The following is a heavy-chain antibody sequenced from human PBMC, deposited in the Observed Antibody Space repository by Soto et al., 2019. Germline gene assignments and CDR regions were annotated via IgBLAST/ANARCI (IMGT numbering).Heavy chain of an antibody. V-gene: IGHV3-74*01. J-gene: IGHJ6*02. CDR2: VSNEGSK. CDR3: TATPRNGMGV. Sequence: EVQLVESGGGLVQPGGSLRLACAGSGFRVSDCGMHWVRQAPGKGLVWVSRVSNEGSKEYADFVKGRFTLSKDNAKNTLYLEMDSLSVEDTALYYCTATPRNGMGVWGQGTKVTVAS. CDR1: GFRVSDCG.